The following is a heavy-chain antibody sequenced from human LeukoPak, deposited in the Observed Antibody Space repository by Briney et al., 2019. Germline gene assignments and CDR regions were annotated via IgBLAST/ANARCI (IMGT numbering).Heavy chain of an antibody. CDR1: GFTFSSYG. Sequence: GRSLRLSCAASGFTFSSYGMHWVRQAPGKGLEWVAVISYDGSNKYYADSVKGRFTISRDNSKNTLYLQMNSLRAEDTAVYYCARCMVRGVTIIDYYGMDVWGQGTTVTVSS. CDR2: ISYDGSNK. V-gene: IGHV3-30*03. J-gene: IGHJ6*02. D-gene: IGHD3-10*01. CDR3: ARCMVRGVTIIDYYGMDV.